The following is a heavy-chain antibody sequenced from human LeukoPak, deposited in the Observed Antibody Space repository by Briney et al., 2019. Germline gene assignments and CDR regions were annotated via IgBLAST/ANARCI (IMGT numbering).Heavy chain of an antibody. J-gene: IGHJ4*02. CDR3: ARASGDIVETATMGSY. D-gene: IGHD5-18*01. V-gene: IGHV3-21*01. Sequence: GGSLRLSCAASGFIFSRAWMSWVRQAPGKGLEWVSSISSSSSSIYYADSVRGRFTISRDNAKNSLYLQMNSLRAEDTAVYYCARASGDIVETATMGSYWGQGTLVTVSS. CDR2: ISSSSSSI. CDR1: GFIFSRAW.